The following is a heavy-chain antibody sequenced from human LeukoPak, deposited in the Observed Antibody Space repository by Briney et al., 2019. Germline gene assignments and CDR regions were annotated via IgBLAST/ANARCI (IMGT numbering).Heavy chain of an antibody. CDR1: GFPFSTYA. Sequence: GGSLRLPCPASGFPFSTYAMGWFRQAQGRGREWVPAISGSGGTTYYADSVKGRFTISRDNSKNTLYLQMNSLRAEDTAVYYCAKGKNPASLWFGELSIPAFDYWGQGTQVTVSS. CDR3: AKGKNPASLWFGELSIPAFDY. V-gene: IGHV3-23*01. CDR2: ISGSGGTT. J-gene: IGHJ4*02. D-gene: IGHD3-10*01.